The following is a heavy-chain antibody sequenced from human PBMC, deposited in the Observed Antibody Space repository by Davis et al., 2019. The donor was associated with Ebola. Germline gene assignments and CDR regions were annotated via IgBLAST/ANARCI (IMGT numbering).Heavy chain of an antibody. J-gene: IGHJ6*04. D-gene: IGHD6-13*01. V-gene: IGHV4-61*08. CDR2: IYYSGST. CDR3: ARRGSSWYYYGMDV. CDR1: GGSISSGGYY. Sequence: SETLSLTCTVSGGSISSGGYYWSWIRQPPGKGLEWIGYIYYSGSTNYNPSLKSRVTISVDTSKNQFPLKLSSVTAADTAVYYCARRGSSWYYYGMDVWGKGTTVTVSS.